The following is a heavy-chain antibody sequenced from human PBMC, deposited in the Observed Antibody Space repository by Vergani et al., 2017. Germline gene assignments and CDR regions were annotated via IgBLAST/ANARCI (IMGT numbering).Heavy chain of an antibody. Sequence: QLQLQESGPGLVKPSETLSLTCTVSVGSISSSSYYWGWIRQPPGKGLEWIGSIYYSGSTYYNPSLKSRVTISVDTSKNQFSLKLSSVTAADTAVYYCARGPPFFGDYWGQGTLVTVSS. V-gene: IGHV4-39*01. CDR1: VGSISSSSYY. CDR2: IYYSGST. D-gene: IGHD3-3*01. CDR3: ARGPPFFGDY. J-gene: IGHJ4*02.